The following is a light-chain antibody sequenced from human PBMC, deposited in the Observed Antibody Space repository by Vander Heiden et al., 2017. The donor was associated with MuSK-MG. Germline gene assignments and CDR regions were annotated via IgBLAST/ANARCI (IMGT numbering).Light chain of an antibody. J-gene: IGKJ4*01. CDR2: WAS. Sequence: DLVMTQSPDTLALSLGERATINSRSSQSGLNNYNNYLAGYQQKPGRPPRLLIYWASARESGVPDRFNGSGSGTEFTLTISNLQEDDVAVYYCQQYFNTLPLTFGGGTKVEIK. CDR3: QQYFNTLPLT. V-gene: IGKV4-1*01. CDR1: QSGLNNYNNY.